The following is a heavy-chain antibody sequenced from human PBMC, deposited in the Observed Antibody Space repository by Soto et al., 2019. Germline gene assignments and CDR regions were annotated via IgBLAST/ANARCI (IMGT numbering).Heavy chain of an antibody. V-gene: IGHV1-3*01. CDR1: EYTFISYA. Sequence: ASVKVSCKASEYTFISYAIHWMPQAPGQSLELMGWNTAGSGDSKYSQKIQGRVTISTDTSRSTAYMELSSLRSEDTAVDYRTRELQGLYFFDYCG. D-gene: IGHD4-4*01. J-gene: IGHJ4*01. CDR2: NTAGSGDS. CDR3: TRELQGLYFFDY.